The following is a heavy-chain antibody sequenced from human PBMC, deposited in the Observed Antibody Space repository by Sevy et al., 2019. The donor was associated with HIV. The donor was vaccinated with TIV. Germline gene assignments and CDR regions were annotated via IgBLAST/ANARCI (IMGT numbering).Heavy chain of an antibody. J-gene: IGHJ4*02. CDR1: GFTFAKYS. CDR3: AREGCTQPHDY. Sequence: GGSLRLSCAASGFTFAKYSMSWVRQAPGKGLEWVSTFSFGCGRINYADSVKGGFTISRDESKNTLFLQMNSLRAEDTATYFCAREGCTQPHDYWGQGTLVTVSS. V-gene: IGHV3-23*01. D-gene: IGHD2-8*01. CDR2: FSFGCGRI.